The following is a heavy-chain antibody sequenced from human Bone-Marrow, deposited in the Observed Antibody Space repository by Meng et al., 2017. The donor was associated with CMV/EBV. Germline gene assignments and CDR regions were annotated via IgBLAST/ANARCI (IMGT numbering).Heavy chain of an antibody. CDR2: IYYSGST. Sequence: VAVGSISSGDYYWSWIRQPPGKGLEWIGYIYYSGSTYYNPSLKSRVTISVDTSKNQFSLKLSSVTAADTAVYYCARARGDGWFDPWGQGTLVTVSS. V-gene: IGHV4-30-4*08. CDR1: VGSISSGDYY. CDR3: ARARGDGWFDP. J-gene: IGHJ5*02. D-gene: IGHD2-21*02.